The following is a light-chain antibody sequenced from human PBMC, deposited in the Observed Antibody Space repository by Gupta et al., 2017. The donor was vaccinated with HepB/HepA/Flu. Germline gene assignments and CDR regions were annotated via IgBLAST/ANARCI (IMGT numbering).Light chain of an antibody. CDR3: WSDAGSYWV. V-gene: IGLV2-11*01. CDR2: AVN. J-gene: IGLJ2*01. Sequence: SALTQPRSVSGSPGPSVTLFCTGTSSDVGTYDYVSWYQQHPGKAPKLMIYAVNTRPSGVPDRFSGSKSGNTAALTVTGLQAEDEDDYYCWSDAGSYWVFGGGTKLTVL. CDR1: SSDVGTYDY.